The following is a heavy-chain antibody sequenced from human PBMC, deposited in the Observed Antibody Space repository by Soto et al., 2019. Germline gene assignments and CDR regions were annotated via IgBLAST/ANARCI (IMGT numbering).Heavy chain of an antibody. D-gene: IGHD6-19*01. J-gene: IGHJ6*02. CDR1: GGSISSGDYY. V-gene: IGHV4-30-4*01. CDR3: ARDGSGWYYYYYGMDV. Sequence: SETLSLTCTVSGGSISSGDYYWSWIRQPPGKGLEWIGYIYYSGSTYYNPSLKSRVTISVDTSKNQFSLKLSSVTAADTAVYYCARDGSGWYYYYYGMDVWGQGTTVTVSS. CDR2: IYYSGST.